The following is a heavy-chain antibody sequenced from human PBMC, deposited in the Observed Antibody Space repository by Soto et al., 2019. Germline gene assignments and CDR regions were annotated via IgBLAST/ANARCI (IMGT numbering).Heavy chain of an antibody. V-gene: IGHV4-59*08. J-gene: IGHJ4*02. CDR1: GGSISSYY. Sequence: SETLSLTCTVSGGSISSYYWSWIRQPPGKGLEWIGYIYYSGSTNYNPSLKSRVTISVDTSKNQFSLKLSSVTAADTAVYYCAGLDYDNLSYFDYWGQGTLVTVSS. D-gene: IGHD3-9*01. CDR3: AGLDYDNLSYFDY. CDR2: IYYSGST.